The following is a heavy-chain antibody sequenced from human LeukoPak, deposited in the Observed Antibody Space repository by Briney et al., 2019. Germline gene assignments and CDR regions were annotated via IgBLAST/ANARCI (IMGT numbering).Heavy chain of an antibody. CDR2: INTNTGNP. Sequence: ASVKVSCKASGGTFSSYAISWVRQAPGQGLEWMGWINTNTGNPTYAQGFTGRFVFSLDTSVSTAYLQISSLKAEDTAVYYCARDGNTAMVKHDYWGRGTLVTVSS. D-gene: IGHD5-18*01. J-gene: IGHJ4*02. CDR3: ARDGNTAMVKHDY. CDR1: GGTFSSYA. V-gene: IGHV7-4-1*02.